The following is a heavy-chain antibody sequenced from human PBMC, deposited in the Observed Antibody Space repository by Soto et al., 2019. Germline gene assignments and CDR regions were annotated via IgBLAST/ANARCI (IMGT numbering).Heavy chain of an antibody. D-gene: IGHD1-20*01. CDR2: ISGSGGST. CDR1: GFTFSSYA. J-gene: IGHJ6*02. Sequence: PGGSLRLSCAASGFTFSSYAMSWVRQAPGKGLGWVSAISGSGGSTYYADSVKGRFTISRDNSKNTLYLQMNSLRAEDTAVYYCAKEGTFDNWNGYGMDVWAQGNTVTVSS. CDR3: AKEGTFDNWNGYGMDV. V-gene: IGHV3-23*01.